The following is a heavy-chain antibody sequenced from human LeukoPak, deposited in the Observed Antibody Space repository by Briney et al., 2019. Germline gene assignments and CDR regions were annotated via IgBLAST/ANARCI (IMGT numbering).Heavy chain of an antibody. CDR1: GGSISNYY. Sequence: PSETLSLTCTVSGGSISNYYWSWIRQPPGKGLEWIGYIYYSGSTNYNPSLKSRVTISVDTSKNQFSLKLSSVTAADTAVYYCARDKRRYFDYWGQGTLVTVSS. CDR3: ARDKRRYFDY. J-gene: IGHJ4*02. V-gene: IGHV4-59*12. CDR2: IYYSGST.